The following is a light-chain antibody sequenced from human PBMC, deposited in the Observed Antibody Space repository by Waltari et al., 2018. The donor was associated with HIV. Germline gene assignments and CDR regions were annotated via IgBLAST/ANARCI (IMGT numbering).Light chain of an antibody. V-gene: IGLV3-1*01. Sequence: SYELTQPPSVSVSPGQTASITCSGNKLGDKYACWYQQNPGQSPLLVLYQQNQRPSGIPERFSGSNSGNTATLTISGTQAMDEADYFCQAWDSSNVVFGGGTKLTVL. J-gene: IGLJ2*01. CDR1: KLGDKY. CDR3: QAWDSSNVV. CDR2: QQN.